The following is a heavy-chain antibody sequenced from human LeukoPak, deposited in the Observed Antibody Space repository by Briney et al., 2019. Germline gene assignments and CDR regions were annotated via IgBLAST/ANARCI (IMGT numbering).Heavy chain of an antibody. V-gene: IGHV4-31*03. CDR3: ARVARITHGMDV. J-gene: IGHJ6*02. CDR2: IYYSGST. Sequence: SQTLSLTCTVSGGSISSGDYYWSWIRQHPGKGLEWIGYIYYSGSTYYNPSLKSRVTISVDTSKNQFSLKLSSVTAADTAVYYCARVARITHGMDVWGQGTTVTVSS. D-gene: IGHD3-10*01. CDR1: GGSISSGDYY.